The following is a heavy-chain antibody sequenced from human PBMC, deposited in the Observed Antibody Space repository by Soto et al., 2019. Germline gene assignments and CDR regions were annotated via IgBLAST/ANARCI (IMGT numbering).Heavy chain of an antibody. Sequence: EVQLVESGGGLVKPGGSLRLSCAASGFTFSSYSMNWVRQAPGKGLEWVSSISSSSSYIYYADSVKGRFTISRDNAKNSLYLQMNSLRAEDTAVYYCAREGGRYCSSTSCDTPAFYYYYYYMDVWGKGTTVTVSS. CDR1: GFTFSSYS. J-gene: IGHJ6*03. D-gene: IGHD2-2*02. CDR3: AREGGRYCSSTSCDTPAFYYYYYYMDV. V-gene: IGHV3-21*01. CDR2: ISSSSSYI.